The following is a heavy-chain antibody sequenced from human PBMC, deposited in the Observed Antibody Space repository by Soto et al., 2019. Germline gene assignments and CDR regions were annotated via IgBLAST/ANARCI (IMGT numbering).Heavy chain of an antibody. D-gene: IGHD3-10*01. V-gene: IGHV4-61*01. CDR2: IYYSGRA. J-gene: IGHJ6*03. CDR3: ARGVGFVYYHYQMDL. Sequence: QVQLQETGPGLVKPSETLSLTCTVSGGSVNNISDYWSWVRQPPGKGLECIGYIYYSGRADYNPSLGSPVSITLCTSKNQVSLKLSSVTTADTAVYYCARGVGFVYYHYQMDLWGEETTVTVSS. CDR1: GGSVNNISDY.